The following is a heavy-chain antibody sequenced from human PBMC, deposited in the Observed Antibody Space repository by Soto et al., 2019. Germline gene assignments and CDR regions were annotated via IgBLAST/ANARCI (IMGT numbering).Heavy chain of an antibody. CDR2: IYYSGST. J-gene: IGHJ6*03. CDR3: AREVPYCSSTSCYPILSVPYYYYYYMDV. V-gene: IGHV4-59*01. Sequence: SETLSLTCTVSGGSISSYYWSWIRQPPGKGLEWIGYIYYSGSTNYNPSLKSRVTISVDTSKNQFSLKLSSVTAADTAVYYCAREVPYCSSTSCYPILSVPYYYYYYMDVWGKGTTVTVSS. CDR1: GGSISSYY. D-gene: IGHD2-2*01.